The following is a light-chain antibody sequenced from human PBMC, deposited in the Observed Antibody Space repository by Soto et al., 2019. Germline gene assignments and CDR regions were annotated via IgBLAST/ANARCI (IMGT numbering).Light chain of an antibody. Sequence: EIVLTQSPVTLSLSPGERATLSCRASQSVRTYLAWYQVKPGQAPSPRIYDASSRASGVPARFSGSGSGTDFTLTISSLEPEDFAVYFCQQYGSTPLTFGGGTKMEIK. CDR2: DAS. V-gene: IGKV3-11*01. CDR1: QSVRTY. J-gene: IGKJ4*01. CDR3: QQYGSTPLT.